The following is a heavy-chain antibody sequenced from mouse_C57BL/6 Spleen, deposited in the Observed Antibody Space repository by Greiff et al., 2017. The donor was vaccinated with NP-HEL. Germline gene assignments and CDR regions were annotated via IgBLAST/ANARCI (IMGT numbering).Heavy chain of an antibody. J-gene: IGHJ1*03. CDR1: GFTFSSYT. D-gene: IGHD2-1*01. CDR2: ISGGGGNT. V-gene: IGHV5-9*01. CDR3: ARHNGSIYYGNYWYFDV. Sequence: EVQVVESGGGLVKPGGSLKLSCAASGFTFSSYTMSWVRQTPEKRLEWVATISGGGGNTYYPDSVKGRFTISRDNAKNTLYLQMSSLRSEDTALYYCARHNGSIYYGNYWYFDVWGTGTTVTVSS.